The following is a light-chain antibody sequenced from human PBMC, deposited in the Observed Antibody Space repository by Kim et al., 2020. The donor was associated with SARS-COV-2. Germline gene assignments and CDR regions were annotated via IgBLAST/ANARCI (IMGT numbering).Light chain of an antibody. J-gene: IGLJ7*01. CDR1: TRTRTSDNY. V-gene: IGLV7-46*01. CDR3: LLSFGGVRV. CDR2: DTN. Sequence: PGGTVTLACEPSTRTRTSDNYPYCCQQRPGHTPRALMSDTNHKQSWTPDRVSGSLLGGKAALTVSGAQTVDEADYYCLLSFGGVRVFRGRTQLTVL.